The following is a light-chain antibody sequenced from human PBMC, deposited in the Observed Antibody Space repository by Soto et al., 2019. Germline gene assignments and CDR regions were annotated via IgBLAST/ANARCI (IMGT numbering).Light chain of an antibody. V-gene: IGLV2-14*01. J-gene: IGLJ1*01. CDR3: SSYTTTTTDV. CDR1: SSDVGGYNY. Sequence: QSALTQPASVSGYPGQSITISCTGRSSDVGGYNYVSWYQQHPGKAPKFMIYEVSRRPSGVSNRFSGSKSGNTASLTVSGLQAEDEAVYYCSSYTTTTTDVFGTGTKATVL. CDR2: EVS.